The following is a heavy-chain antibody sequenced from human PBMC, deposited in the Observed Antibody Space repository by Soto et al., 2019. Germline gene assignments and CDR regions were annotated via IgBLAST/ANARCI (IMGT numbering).Heavy chain of an antibody. J-gene: IGHJ4*02. D-gene: IGHD3-10*01. V-gene: IGHV4-30-2*01. Sequence: QLQLQESGSGLVRPSQTLSLTCTVSGASIGSGSYSWNWIRQPPGKGLEWIGYLHHSGDTYFNPSLRRRVSISVDRSNNQFSLKLISVTAAYTAVYYCARFLLWFGELDYWGQGALVTVSS. CDR2: LHHSGDT. CDR3: ARFLLWFGELDY. CDR1: GASIGSGSYS.